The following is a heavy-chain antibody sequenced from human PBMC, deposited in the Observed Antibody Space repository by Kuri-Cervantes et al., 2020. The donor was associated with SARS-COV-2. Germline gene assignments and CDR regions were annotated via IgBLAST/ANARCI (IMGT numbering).Heavy chain of an antibody. D-gene: IGHD6-13*01. V-gene: IGHV3-11*01. CDR3: SRDQVSAAGTANY. J-gene: IGHJ4*02. CDR1: GFTFSDYY. CDR2: IGSSDSTT. Sequence: GESLKISCAASGFTFSDYYMSWIRQAPGKGLEWISYIGSSDSTTYYADSVKGRFTISRDNAKRTLFLQMNSLRVDDTAVYYCSRDQVSAAGTANYWGQGALVTVSS.